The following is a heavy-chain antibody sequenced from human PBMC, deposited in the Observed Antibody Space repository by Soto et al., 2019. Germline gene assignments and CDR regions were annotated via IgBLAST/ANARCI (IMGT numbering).Heavy chain of an antibody. CDR2: IYYSGST. V-gene: IGHV4-59*01. CDR3: ASSLGELSLTFDY. J-gene: IGHJ4*02. Sequence: QVQLQESGPGLVKPSETLSLTCTVSGGSISSYYWSWIRQPPGKGLEWIGYIYYSGSTNYNPSLKSRVTISVDTSKNQFSLKLSSVTAADTAVYYCASSLGELSLTFDYWGQGTLVTVSS. D-gene: IGHD3-16*02. CDR1: GGSISSYY.